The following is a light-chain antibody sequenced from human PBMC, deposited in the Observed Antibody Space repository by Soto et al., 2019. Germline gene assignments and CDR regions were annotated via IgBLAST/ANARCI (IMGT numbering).Light chain of an antibody. Sequence: EIVLTQSPGPLSLSPGERATLSCRASQSVSSSYLAWYHQKPGQAPRLLIYRASSRATGIPDRFSGSGSGTDLTLTISCLEPDDFAVYYCQQYVSSPRTVGGGTKVEIK. CDR1: QSVSSSY. CDR3: QQYVSSPRT. CDR2: RAS. V-gene: IGKV3-20*01. J-gene: IGKJ4*01.